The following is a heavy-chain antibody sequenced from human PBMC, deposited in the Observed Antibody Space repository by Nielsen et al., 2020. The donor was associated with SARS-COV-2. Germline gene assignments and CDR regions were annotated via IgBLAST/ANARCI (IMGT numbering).Heavy chain of an antibody. CDR3: ARGAGSTDVLRFLEWSNYYYYMDV. D-gene: IGHD3-3*01. CDR2: INPNSGGT. J-gene: IGHJ6*03. V-gene: IGHV1-2*04. Sequence: ASVKVSCKASGYTFTSYYMHWARQAPGQGLEWMGWINPNSGGTNYAQKFQGWVTMTRDTSISTAYMELSRLRSDDTAVYYCARGAGSTDVLRFLEWSNYYYYMDVWGKGTTVTVSS. CDR1: GYTFTSYY.